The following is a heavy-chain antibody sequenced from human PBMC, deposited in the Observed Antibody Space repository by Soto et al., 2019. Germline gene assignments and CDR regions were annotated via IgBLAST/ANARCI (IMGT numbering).Heavy chain of an antibody. V-gene: IGHV4-30-2*01. Sequence: RSLTCTVSGGSISSGNYSWSWVRQPPGKGLEWIGYIYHRGSPYYNPSLKSRVTLSVDTSNNQFSLKMSPVTAADTAVYFCARVLRHFDWSLQEAFDIWGPGTMVTVS. CDR2: IYHRGSP. CDR3: ARVLRHFDWSLQEAFDI. J-gene: IGHJ3*02. D-gene: IGHD3-9*01. CDR1: GGSISSGNYS.